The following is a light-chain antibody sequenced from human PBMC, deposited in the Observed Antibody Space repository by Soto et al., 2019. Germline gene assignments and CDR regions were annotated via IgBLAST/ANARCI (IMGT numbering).Light chain of an antibody. CDR3: HQYGSSAWT. J-gene: IGKJ1*01. Sequence: EILLTQSPFTLSLSPVEIATLSCRASQSVSSSYLAWYQQKPGQAPRLLIYGASSRATGIPDRFSGSGSGTDFTLTISRLEPEDFAVYYCHQYGSSAWTFGQGTKV. CDR1: QSVSSSY. CDR2: GAS. V-gene: IGKV3-20*01.